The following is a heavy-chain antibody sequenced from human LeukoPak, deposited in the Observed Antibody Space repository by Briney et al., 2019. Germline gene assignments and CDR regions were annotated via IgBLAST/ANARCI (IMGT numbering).Heavy chain of an antibody. CDR3: ARRSSGWYYFDY. D-gene: IGHD6-19*01. CDR2: IYYSGST. CDR1: GGSISSSSYY. V-gene: IGHV4-39*07. J-gene: IGHJ4*02. Sequence: SETLSLTCTVSGGSISSSSYYWGWIRQPPGKGLERIGSIYYSGSTYYNPSLKSRVTISVDTSKNQFSLKLSSVTAADTAVYYCARRSSGWYYFDYWGQGTLVTVSS.